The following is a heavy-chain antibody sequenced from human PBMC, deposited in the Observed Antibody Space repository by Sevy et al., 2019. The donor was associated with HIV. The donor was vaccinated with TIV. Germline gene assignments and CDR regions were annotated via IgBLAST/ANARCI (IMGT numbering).Heavy chain of an antibody. CDR2: IYYSGST. V-gene: IGHV4-39*01. D-gene: IGHD3-22*01. CDR1: GGSISSSSYC. CDR3: ARLNRGSGYFYFDY. J-gene: IGHJ4*02. Sequence: SETLSLTCTVSGGSISSSSYCWGWIRQPPGKGLEWIGSIYYSGSTYYNPSLKSRVTISVDTSKNQFSLKLSSVTAADTAVYYCARLNRGSGYFYFDYWGQGTLVTVSS.